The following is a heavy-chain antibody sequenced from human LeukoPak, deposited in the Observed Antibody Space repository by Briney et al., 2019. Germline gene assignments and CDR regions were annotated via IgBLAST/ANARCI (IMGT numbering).Heavy chain of an antibody. V-gene: IGHV3-9*01. D-gene: IGHD1-1*01. CDR3: ARAGSL. CDR1: GFTFGDHA. Sequence: PGGSLRLSCVASGFTFGDHAMHWVRRAPGQGLEWVTGINWNNGGIVYAASVRGRFTISRDNAKNSLYLQMNSLRAEDTAVYYCARAGSLWGQGTLVTVSS. CDR2: INWNNGGI. J-gene: IGHJ4*02.